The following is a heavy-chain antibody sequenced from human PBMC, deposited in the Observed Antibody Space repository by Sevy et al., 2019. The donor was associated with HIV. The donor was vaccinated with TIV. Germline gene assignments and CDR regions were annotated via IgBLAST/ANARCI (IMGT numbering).Heavy chain of an antibody. CDR2: IHYTGST. D-gene: IGHD2-21*02. Sequence: SETLSLTCSVSYGPISAYYWNWIRQSPGKGLEWIGSIHYTGSTDYNPSLKSRVTMSLDTSKNQFSLQLKSVTGAGTALYYCAGAPPVRSGDDSLNWFDPWGQGTLVTVSS. J-gene: IGHJ5*02. V-gene: IGHV4-59*12. CDR1: YGPISAYY. CDR3: AGAPPVRSGDDSLNWFDP.